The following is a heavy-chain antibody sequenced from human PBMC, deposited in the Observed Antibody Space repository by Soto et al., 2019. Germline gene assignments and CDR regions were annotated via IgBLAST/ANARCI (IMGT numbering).Heavy chain of an antibody. CDR1: GYPFTGYY. D-gene: IGHD1-26*01. Sequence: ASVKVSCKASGYPFTGYYMHWVLQAPGQGLEWMGWINPNSGGTNYAQKFQGWVTMTRDTSISTAYMELSRLRSDDTAVYYCARGSGWDGNRYYYGMDVWGQGTTVTVSS. CDR3: ARGSGWDGNRYYYGMDV. J-gene: IGHJ6*02. V-gene: IGHV1-2*04. CDR2: INPNSGGT.